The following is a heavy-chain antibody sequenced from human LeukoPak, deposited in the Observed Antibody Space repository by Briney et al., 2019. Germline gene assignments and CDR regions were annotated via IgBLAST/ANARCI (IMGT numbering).Heavy chain of an antibody. Sequence: GSLRLSCAASGITFGSYWMTWVRQAPGKGLECVANIKPDGSEKHYVDSVEGRFTISRDNAKNSLFLEMNSLRAEDTAVYYCARGRMAVAGSYEYWGQGTLVTVSS. CDR3: ARGRMAVAGSYEY. CDR1: GITFGSYW. D-gene: IGHD6-19*01. CDR2: IKPDGSEK. V-gene: IGHV3-7*05. J-gene: IGHJ4*02.